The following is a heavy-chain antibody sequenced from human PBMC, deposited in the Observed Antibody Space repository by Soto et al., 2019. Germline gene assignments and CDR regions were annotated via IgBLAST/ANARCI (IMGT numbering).Heavy chain of an antibody. Sequence: QMQLVQSGPEVKKPGTSVKVSCKASGFTFTSSAVQWVRQARGQRLEWIGWIVVGSGNTNYVQKFQERVTITRDMSTSTAYMELSSLRSEDTAVYYCAAGELELRYYYYGMDVWGQGTTVTVSS. CDR1: GFTFTSSA. CDR2: IVVGSGNT. J-gene: IGHJ6*02. CDR3: AAGELELRYYYYGMDV. D-gene: IGHD1-7*01. V-gene: IGHV1-58*01.